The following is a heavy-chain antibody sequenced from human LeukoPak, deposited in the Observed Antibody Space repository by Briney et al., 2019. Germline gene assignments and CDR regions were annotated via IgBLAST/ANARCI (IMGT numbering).Heavy chain of an antibody. CDR1: GGSISSYF. Sequence: SETLSLTCTVSGGSISSYFWSWIRQPPGKGLEWIGYISDSGSTNYNPSLKSRVTISIDTSENQFSLKVRSVTAADTAVYYCARGYSSSWNYFDYWGLGTLVTVSS. CDR3: ARGYSSSWNYFDY. D-gene: IGHD6-13*01. J-gene: IGHJ4*02. V-gene: IGHV4-59*01. CDR2: ISDSGST.